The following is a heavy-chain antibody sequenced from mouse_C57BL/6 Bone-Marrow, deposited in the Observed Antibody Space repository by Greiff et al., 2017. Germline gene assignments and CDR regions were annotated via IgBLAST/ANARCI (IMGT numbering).Heavy chain of an antibody. Sequence: EVNLVESGGGLVKPGGSLKLSCAASGFTFSDYGMHWVRQAPEKGLEWVAYISSGSSTIYYADTVKGRFTISRDNAKNTLFLQMTSLRSEDTAMYYCARGGTNDYAMDYWGQGTSVTVSS. CDR2: ISSGSSTI. CDR3: ARGGTNDYAMDY. CDR1: GFTFSDYG. J-gene: IGHJ4*01. D-gene: IGHD4-1*01. V-gene: IGHV5-17*01.